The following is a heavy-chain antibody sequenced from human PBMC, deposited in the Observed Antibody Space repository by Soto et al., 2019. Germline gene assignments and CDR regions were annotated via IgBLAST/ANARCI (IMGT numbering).Heavy chain of an antibody. CDR3: ARAYSSGWYYFDY. D-gene: IGHD6-19*01. CDR1: GFTVSSNY. CDR2: IYSGGST. J-gene: IGHJ4*02. V-gene: IGHV3-66*01. Sequence: GSLRLSCAASGFTVSSNYMSWVRQAPGKGLEWVSVIYSGGSTYYADSVKGRFTISRDNSKNTLYLQMNSLRAEDTAVYYCARAYSSGWYYFDYWGQGTLVTVSS.